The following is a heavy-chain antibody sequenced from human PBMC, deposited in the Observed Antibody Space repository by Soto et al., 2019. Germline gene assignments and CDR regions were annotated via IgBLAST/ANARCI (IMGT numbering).Heavy chain of an antibody. CDR2: IYSGGST. D-gene: IGHD3-10*01. V-gene: IGHV3-66*01. Sequence: GGSLRLSCAASGCTVSSNYMSWVRQAPGKGLEWVSVIYSGGSTYYADSVKGRFTISRDNSKNTLYLQMNSLRAEDTAVYYCARGRRFGETYYFDYWGQGTLVTVSS. CDR3: ARGRRFGETYYFDY. J-gene: IGHJ4*02. CDR1: GCTVSSNY.